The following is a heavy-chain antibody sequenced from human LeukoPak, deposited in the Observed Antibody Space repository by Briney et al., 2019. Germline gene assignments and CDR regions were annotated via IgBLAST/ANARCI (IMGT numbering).Heavy chain of an antibody. D-gene: IGHD6-19*01. CDR2: IYYSGRT. V-gene: IGHV4-59*08. Sequence: SETLSLTCTVSGGSISSYYWSWIRQPPGKGLEWIGYIYYSGRTSYNPSLNSRVTISLDTSKNQFSLNLSSVTAADTAVYYCARRESSGFFDYWGQGTLVTVSS. CDR1: GGSISSYY. CDR3: ARRESSGFFDY. J-gene: IGHJ4*02.